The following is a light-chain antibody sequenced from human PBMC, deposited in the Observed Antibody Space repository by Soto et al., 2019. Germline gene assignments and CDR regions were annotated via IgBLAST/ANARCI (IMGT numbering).Light chain of an antibody. Sequence: QSALTQPPSLPGTPGQRVTISCSGSNSNIGRYSVNWYQHFPGTAPKILIYSDDERPSGVPHRLSGSKSGTSASLAISGLQSEDEAEYYCAAWDDNLKGPLFGGGTKVTAL. V-gene: IGLV1-44*01. CDR3: AAWDDNLKGPL. CDR2: SDD. CDR1: NSNIGRYS. J-gene: IGLJ3*02.